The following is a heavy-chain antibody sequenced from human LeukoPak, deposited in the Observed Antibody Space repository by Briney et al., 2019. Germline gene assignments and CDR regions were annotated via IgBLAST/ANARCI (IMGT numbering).Heavy chain of an antibody. D-gene: IGHD3-22*01. CDR1: GFTFSSYA. CDR3: ARELGIVVVITLDY. V-gene: IGHV3-30-3*01. J-gene: IGHJ4*02. Sequence: PGRSLRLSCAASGFTFSSYAMHWVRQAPGKGLEWVAVISYDGSNKYYADSVKGRFTISRDNSKNTLYLQMNSLRAEDTAVYYCARELGIVVVITLDYWGQGTLVTVSS. CDR2: ISYDGSNK.